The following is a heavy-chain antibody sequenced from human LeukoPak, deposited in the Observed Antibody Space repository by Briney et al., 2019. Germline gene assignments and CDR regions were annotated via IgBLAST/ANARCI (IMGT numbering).Heavy chain of an antibody. CDR2: IIPILGIA. J-gene: IGHJ5*02. V-gene: IGHV1-69*04. D-gene: IGHD6-13*01. Sequence: SVKVSCKASGGTFSSYAISWVRQAPGQGLEWMGRIIPILGIANYAQKFQGRVTITADKSTSTAYMELCSLRSEDTAVYYCARASRGIAAAGTGSLGFDPWGQGTLVTVSS. CDR1: GGTFSSYA. CDR3: ARASRGIAAAGTGSLGFDP.